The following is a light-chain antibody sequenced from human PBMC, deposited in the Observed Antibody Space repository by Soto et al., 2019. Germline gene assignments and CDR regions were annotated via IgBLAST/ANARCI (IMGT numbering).Light chain of an antibody. V-gene: IGLV2-14*03. Sequence: QSVLTQPASVSGSPGQSITISRTGTSSDVGGYDYVSWYQQHPGKAPKLMIYEVANRPSGVSNRFSGSKSGNTASLTISGLQAEDEADYYCSSYTRSSIPVFGTGTKVTVL. CDR2: EVA. J-gene: IGLJ1*01. CDR3: SSYTRSSIPV. CDR1: SSDVGGYDY.